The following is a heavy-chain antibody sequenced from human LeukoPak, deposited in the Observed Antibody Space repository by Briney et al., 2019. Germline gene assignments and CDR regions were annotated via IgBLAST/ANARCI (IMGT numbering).Heavy chain of an antibody. V-gene: IGHV4-59*01. D-gene: IGHD3-22*01. J-gene: IGHJ3*02. CDR3: ARDSSGYYEGNAFDI. Sequence: SSETLSLTCTVSGGSISSYYWSWIRQPPGKGLEWIGYIYYSGSTNYNPSLTSRVTISVDTSKNQFSLKLSSVTAADTAVYYCARDSSGYYEGNAFDIWGQGTMVTVSS. CDR2: IYYSGST. CDR1: GGSISSYY.